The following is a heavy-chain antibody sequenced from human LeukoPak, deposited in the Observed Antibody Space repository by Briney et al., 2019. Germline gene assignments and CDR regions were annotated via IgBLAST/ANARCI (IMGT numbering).Heavy chain of an antibody. CDR2: ISGSGGST. CDR3: AKGLHSESSSWYVLPYYYYGMDV. CDR1: GFTFSSYA. D-gene: IGHD6-13*01. V-gene: IGHV3-23*01. Sequence: PGGSLRLSCAASGFTFSSYAMSWVRQAPGKGLEWVSAISGSGGSTYYADSVKGRFTISRDNSKNTLYLQMNSLRAEDTAVYYCAKGLHSESSSWYVLPYYYYGMDVWGQGTTVTVSS. J-gene: IGHJ6*02.